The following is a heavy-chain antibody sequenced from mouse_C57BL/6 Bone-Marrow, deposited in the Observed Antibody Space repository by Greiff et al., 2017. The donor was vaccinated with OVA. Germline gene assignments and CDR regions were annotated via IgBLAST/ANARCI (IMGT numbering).Heavy chain of an antibody. Sequence: EVQLQQSVAELVRPGASVKLSCTASGFNIKNTYMHWVKQRPEQGLEWIGRIDPANGNTKYAPKFQGKATITAATSSHPAYLQLRRLTSVYSAISSCSPISSGYFAFWGPGTTLTVSS. D-gene: IGHD6-1*01. J-gene: IGHJ2*01. CDR1: GFNIKNTY. CDR2: IDPANGNT. CDR3: SPISSGYFAF. V-gene: IGHV14-3*01.